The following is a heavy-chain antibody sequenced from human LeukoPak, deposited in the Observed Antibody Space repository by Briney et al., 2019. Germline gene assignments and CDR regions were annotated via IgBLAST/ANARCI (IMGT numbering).Heavy chain of an antibody. CDR3: ARRVWAFDI. V-gene: IGHV4-38-2*01. CDR2: IYHSGST. J-gene: IGHJ3*02. Sequence: PSETLSLTCAVSGYSISSGYYWGWIRQPPGKGLEWIGSIYHSGSTYYNPSLKSRVTISVDTSKNQFSLKLSSVTAADTAVYYCARRVWAFDIWGRGTMVTVSS. CDR1: GYSISSGYY.